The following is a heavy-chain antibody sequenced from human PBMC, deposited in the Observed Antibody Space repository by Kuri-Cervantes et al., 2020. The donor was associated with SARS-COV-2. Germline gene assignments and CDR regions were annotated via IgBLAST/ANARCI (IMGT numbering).Heavy chain of an antibody. V-gene: IGHV1-69*04. CDR1: GGTFSSYA. D-gene: IGHD6-13*01. Sequence: SVKVSCKASGGTFSSYAISWVRQAPGQGLEWMGRIIPILGIANYAQKFQGRVTITADKSTSTAYMELSSLRSEDTAVYYCARESPQQQLPYYYYYYMDVWGKGTMVTVSS. CDR3: ARESPQQQLPYYYYYYMDV. J-gene: IGHJ6*03. CDR2: IIPILGIA.